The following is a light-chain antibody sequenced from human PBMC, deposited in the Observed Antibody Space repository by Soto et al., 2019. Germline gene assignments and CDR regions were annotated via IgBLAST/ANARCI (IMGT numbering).Light chain of an antibody. Sequence: QSALTQPPSVSGAPGQTVTISCTGTSSNIGAGYDVHWYQQLPGTAPKLLIYGNSNRPSGVPDRFSGSKSGTPASLAITGLHAEDEADYYCQSYDSSLSGYVFGTGTKVTVL. CDR2: GNS. CDR1: SSNIGAGYD. J-gene: IGLJ1*01. CDR3: QSYDSSLSGYV. V-gene: IGLV1-40*01.